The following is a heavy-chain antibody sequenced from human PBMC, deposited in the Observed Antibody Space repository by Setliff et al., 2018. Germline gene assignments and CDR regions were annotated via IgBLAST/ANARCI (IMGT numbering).Heavy chain of an antibody. J-gene: IGHJ4*02. CDR3: ARAPGSTVTPLDY. Sequence: GGSLRLSCAASGFTFDDYGMSWVRQAPGKGLEWVSGINWNGGSTGYADSVKGRFTISRDNTKNSLYLQMNSLRAEGTDLYYCARAPGSTVTPLDYWGQGTLVTVSS. CDR1: GFTFDDYG. CDR2: INWNGGST. V-gene: IGHV3-20*04. D-gene: IGHD4-17*01.